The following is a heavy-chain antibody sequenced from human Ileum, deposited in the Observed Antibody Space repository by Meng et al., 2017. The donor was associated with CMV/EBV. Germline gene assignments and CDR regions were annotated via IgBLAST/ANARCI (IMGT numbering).Heavy chain of an antibody. CDR1: GFTFSSAW. CDR3: TTDGGFY. D-gene: IGHD3-16*01. CDR2: IKNKVGGGTP. V-gene: IGHV3-15*01. Sequence: GESLKISCAASGFTFSSAWISWFRQAPSKGLEWVGRIKNKVGGGTPDYAAPVKGRFTISKDDSKNTLYLQMNTLTTKDTALYYCTTDGGFYWGPGT. J-gene: IGHJ4*01.